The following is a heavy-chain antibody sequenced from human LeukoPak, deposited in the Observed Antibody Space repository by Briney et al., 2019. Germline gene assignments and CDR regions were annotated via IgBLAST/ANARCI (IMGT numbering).Heavy chain of an antibody. J-gene: IGHJ3*02. V-gene: IGHV1-2*02. CDR3: ARPQDHGGNVENFNI. CDR1: GYTFTAYY. D-gene: IGHD4-23*01. CDR2: INPNSGGT. Sequence: ASAKVSCRASGYTFTAYYIHWVRQAPGQGLEWMGWINPNSGGTNYALKFRGRVTMTRDTSISTASMELSRLISDDTAVYYCARPQDHGGNVENFNIWGQGTMVTVSS.